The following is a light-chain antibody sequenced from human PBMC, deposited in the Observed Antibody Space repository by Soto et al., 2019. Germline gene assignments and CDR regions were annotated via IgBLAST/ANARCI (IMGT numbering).Light chain of an antibody. CDR1: QSVSSSY. J-gene: IGKJ5*01. CDR2: GAS. Sequence: IVLTQSPATLSVSPGERATLSCRASQSVSSSYLAWYQQKPGQAPRLLMYGASSRATGIPDRFSGSGSGTDFTLTISSLEPEDFAVYYCQQYGSSITFGQGTRLEIK. CDR3: QQYGSSIT. V-gene: IGKV3-20*01.